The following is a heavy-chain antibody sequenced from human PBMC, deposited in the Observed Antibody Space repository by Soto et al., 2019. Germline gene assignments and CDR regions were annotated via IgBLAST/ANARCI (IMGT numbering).Heavy chain of an antibody. Sequence: PVGSLRLSCAASGFTFSNAWVSWARQAPGKGLEWVGRIKSKTDGGATDYAAPVKGRFTISRDDSKNTLYLQMNSLKTEDTAVYYCTTGDTHDYYDSSGYYYIPYGMDVWGQGTTVTVSS. J-gene: IGHJ6*02. V-gene: IGHV3-15*01. CDR1: GFTFSNAW. D-gene: IGHD3-22*01. CDR3: TTGDTHDYYDSSGYYYIPYGMDV. CDR2: IKSKTDGGAT.